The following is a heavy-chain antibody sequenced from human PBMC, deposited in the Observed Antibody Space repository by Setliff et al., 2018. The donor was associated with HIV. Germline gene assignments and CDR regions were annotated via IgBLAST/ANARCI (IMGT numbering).Heavy chain of an antibody. CDR2: MYFSGNA. CDR1: GGSISSHY. D-gene: IGHD3-10*01. CDR3: ARVETTVRGATYAMDV. V-gene: IGHV4-59*11. J-gene: IGHJ6*02. Sequence: SETLSLTCSVSGGSISSHYWNWIRQAPGKGLEWIGTMYFSGNARISPFFKSRVTISVDTSKNQLSLNLTSVTAAETAVYYCARVETTVRGATYAMDVWGQGTTVTVSS.